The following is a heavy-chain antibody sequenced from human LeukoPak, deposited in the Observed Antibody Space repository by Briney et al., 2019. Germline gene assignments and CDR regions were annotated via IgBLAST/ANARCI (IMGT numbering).Heavy chain of an antibody. D-gene: IGHD3-10*01. CDR2: IDYDGSTT. J-gene: IGHJ6*03. CDR1: GFSLSTFW. V-gene: IGHV3-74*01. CDR3: AKEPYLSGYYYMDV. Sequence: GGSLRLSCAASGFSLSTFWMHWVRQAPGKGLVWVSRIDYDGSTTTYADSVKGRFTISRDNAKNTLYLQMNSLRAEDTAVYYCAKEPYLSGYYYMDVWGKGTTVTISS.